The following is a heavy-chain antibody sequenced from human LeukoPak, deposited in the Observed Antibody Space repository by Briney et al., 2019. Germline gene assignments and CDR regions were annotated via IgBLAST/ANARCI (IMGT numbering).Heavy chain of an antibody. J-gene: IGHJ5*02. CDR3: ANTYGDYVLSWFDP. Sequence: GGTLRLSCAASGFTFSSFDMSWVRQAPGKGLEWVSTISGSGGSTYYADSVKGRFTISRDNSKNTLYLQMNSLRAEDTAVYYCANTYGDYVLSWFDPWGQGTLVTVTS. CDR1: GFTFSSFD. CDR2: ISGSGGST. D-gene: IGHD4-17*01. V-gene: IGHV3-23*01.